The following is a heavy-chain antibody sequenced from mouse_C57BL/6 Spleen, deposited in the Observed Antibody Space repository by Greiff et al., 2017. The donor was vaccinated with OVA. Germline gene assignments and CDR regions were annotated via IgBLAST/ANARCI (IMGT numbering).Heavy chain of an antibody. CDR1: GFTFSDYY. CDR2: INYDGSST. J-gene: IGHJ2*01. Sequence: VQRVESEGGLVQPGSSMKLSCTASGFTFSDYYMAWVRQVPEKGLEWVANINYDGSSTYYLDSLKSRFIISRDNAKNILYLQMSSLKSEDTATYYCARGALSSPYYFDYWGQGTTLTVSS. D-gene: IGHD1-1*01. V-gene: IGHV5-16*01. CDR3: ARGALSSPYYFDY.